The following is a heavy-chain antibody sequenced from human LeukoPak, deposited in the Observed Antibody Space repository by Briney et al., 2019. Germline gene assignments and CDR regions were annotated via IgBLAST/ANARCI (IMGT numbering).Heavy chain of an antibody. Sequence: PSETLPLTCTVSGGSISSSSYYWGWIRQPPGKGLEWIGSIYYSGSTYYNPSLKSRVTISVDTSKNQFSLKLSSVTAADTAVYYCARYRLGTSGYYYVFDYWGQGTLVTVSS. CDR2: IYYSGST. J-gene: IGHJ4*02. CDR1: GGSISSSSYY. CDR3: ARYRLGTSGYYYVFDY. V-gene: IGHV4-39*01. D-gene: IGHD3-22*01.